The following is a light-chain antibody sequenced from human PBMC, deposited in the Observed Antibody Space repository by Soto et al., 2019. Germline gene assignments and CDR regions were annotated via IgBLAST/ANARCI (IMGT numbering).Light chain of an antibody. V-gene: IGKV1-33*01. CDR2: DAS. CDR1: QDISNY. Sequence: DIQMTQSPSSLYASVGDRVTITCQASQDISNYLNWYQQKPGKAPKLLMYDASNLETGVPSRFSGSGSGTDFTFTISSLQPEDIATYYCQQYDNLVTFGGGTKVDIK. CDR3: QQYDNLVT. J-gene: IGKJ4*01.